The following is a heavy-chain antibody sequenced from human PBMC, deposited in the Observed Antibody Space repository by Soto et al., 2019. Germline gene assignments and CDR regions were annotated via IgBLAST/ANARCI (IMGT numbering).Heavy chain of an antibody. J-gene: IGHJ3*01. Sequence: GGSLRLSCAASGFTFSSSEMYWVRQAPGKGLEWVSYIHPSGQPIFYADSVEGRFTISRDNAKNSLYLQMSSLRAEDSAVYYCARRASRWGQGTMVTVSS. CDR1: GFTFSSSE. D-gene: IGHD1-26*01. CDR3: ARRASR. CDR2: IHPSGQPI. V-gene: IGHV3-48*03.